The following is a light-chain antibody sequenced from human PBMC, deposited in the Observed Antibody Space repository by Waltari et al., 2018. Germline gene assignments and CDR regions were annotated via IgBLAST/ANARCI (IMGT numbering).Light chain of an antibody. V-gene: IGKV3-20*01. CDR2: GAF. J-gene: IGKJ4*01. Sequence: EMVLTQSPGTLSLSPGEGATLSCRTSQTIRTTYLAWYQQKPGQAPTLLIYGAFTRAIGIPDRFTGSGSGTDFSLTISSLEPEDFATYYCQQYDVSPLTFGGGTKVEIK. CDR1: QTIRTTY. CDR3: QQYDVSPLT.